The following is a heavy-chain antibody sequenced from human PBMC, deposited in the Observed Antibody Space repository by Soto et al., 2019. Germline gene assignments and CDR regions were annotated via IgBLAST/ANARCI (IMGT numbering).Heavy chain of an antibody. V-gene: IGHV3-23*01. CDR1: GYPFGDYA. Sequence: GGSLRLSCVASGYPFGDYAMRWVRQAPGKGLEWVSAIGPTEAHAPAYAASVKGRFTISRDNSRNILYLQMTNLRAEDTGVYYCAKDAIPYNGRDDAFDLWGQGTMVTVSS. J-gene: IGHJ3*01. CDR3: AKDAIPYNGRDDAFDL. D-gene: IGHD2-2*02. CDR2: IGPTEAHAP.